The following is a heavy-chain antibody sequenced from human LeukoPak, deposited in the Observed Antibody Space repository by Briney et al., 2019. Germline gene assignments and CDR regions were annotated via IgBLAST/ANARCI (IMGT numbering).Heavy chain of an antibody. V-gene: IGHV1-2*02. CDR1: GDTFTGYF. J-gene: IGHJ4*02. CDR2: INAYSGAT. Sequence: ASVKVSCKASGDTFTGYFLHWVRQAPGQGLEWMENINAYSGATNYAQNFQGRVTMTRDTSISTAYMELNSLRSDDTAVYYCAREDESGWRRFDYWGQGTLVTVSS. D-gene: IGHD6-19*01. CDR3: AREDESGWRRFDY.